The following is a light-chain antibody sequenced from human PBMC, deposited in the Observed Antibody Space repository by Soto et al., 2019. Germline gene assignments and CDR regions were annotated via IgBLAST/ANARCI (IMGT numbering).Light chain of an antibody. V-gene: IGKV3-11*01. Sequence: EIVLTQSPATLSLSPGERATLSCRASQSVNSYLDWYQQKPGQAPRLLIYDASNRATGIPARFSGSGSGTDFTLTISSLEPEDFAVYYCQQRSNWPGTFGPGTKVDIK. CDR3: QQRSNWPGT. J-gene: IGKJ3*01. CDR1: QSVNSY. CDR2: DAS.